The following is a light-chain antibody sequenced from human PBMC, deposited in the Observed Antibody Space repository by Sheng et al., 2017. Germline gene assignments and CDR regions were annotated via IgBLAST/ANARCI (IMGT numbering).Light chain of an antibody. CDR3: QVWDSDTDHWV. CDR2: DNS. Sequence: SYVLTQSPSVSVAPGQTARITCGGNNIGSKAVHWYQQRSGQAPVLVVYDNSDRPSGIPERFSGSNSGKTATLIISRVEVGDEADYYCQVWDSDTDHWVFGGGTKLTVL. J-gene: IGLJ3*02. CDR1: NIGSKA. V-gene: IGLV3-21*02.